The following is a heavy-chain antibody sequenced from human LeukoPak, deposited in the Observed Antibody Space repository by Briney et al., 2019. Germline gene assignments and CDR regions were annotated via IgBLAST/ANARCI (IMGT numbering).Heavy chain of an antibody. D-gene: IGHD1-26*01. J-gene: IGHJ4*02. V-gene: IGHV4-59*08. Sequence: SETLSLTCTVSGGSISSYYWSWIRQPPGKGLEWVGYIYYSGSTNYNPSLKSRVTISVDTSKNQFSLKLSPVTAADTAVYYCARNRGATFTPAFDYWGQGTLVTVSS. CDR1: GGSISSYY. CDR2: IYYSGST. CDR3: ARNRGATFTPAFDY.